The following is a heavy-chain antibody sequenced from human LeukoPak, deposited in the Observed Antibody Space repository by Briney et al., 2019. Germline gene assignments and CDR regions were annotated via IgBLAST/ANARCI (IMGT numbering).Heavy chain of an antibody. CDR3: TTALRGIIY. CDR1: GFTFSNDW. CDR2: IKSKTDGGTT. J-gene: IGHJ4*02. Sequence: GGSLRLSCAASGFTFSNDWMSWVRQAPGKGLEWLGRIKSKTDGGTTDYAAPVKGRFTISRDDSKYTLDLQMNSLRTEDTAVYYCTTALRGIIYWGQGTLVTVSS. D-gene: IGHD3-10*01. V-gene: IGHV3-15*01.